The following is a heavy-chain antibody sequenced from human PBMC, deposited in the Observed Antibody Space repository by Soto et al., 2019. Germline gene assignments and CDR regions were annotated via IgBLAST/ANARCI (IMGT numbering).Heavy chain of an antibody. Sequence: ASVKVSCKASGYTFTGYYMHWVRQAPGQGLEWMGWINPNSGGTNYAQKFQGWVTMTRDTSISTAYMGLSRLRSDDTAVYYCAREDCISTSCYPYNWFDPWGQGTLVTVSS. J-gene: IGHJ5*02. CDR3: AREDCISTSCYPYNWFDP. D-gene: IGHD2-2*01. CDR2: INPNSGGT. V-gene: IGHV1-2*04. CDR1: GYTFTGYY.